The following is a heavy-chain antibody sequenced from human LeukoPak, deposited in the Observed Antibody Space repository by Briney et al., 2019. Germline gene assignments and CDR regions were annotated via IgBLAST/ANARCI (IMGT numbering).Heavy chain of an antibody. J-gene: IGHJ5*02. D-gene: IGHD4-17*01. Sequence: PSETLSLTCTVSGGSISSYYWSWIRQPPGKGLEWIGYIYYSGSTNYNPSLKSRVTISVDTSKNQFSLKLSSVTAADTAVYYCARHQDRDYGDLTWGQGTLVTVSS. V-gene: IGHV4-59*01. CDR2: IYYSGST. CDR1: GGSISSYY. CDR3: ARHQDRDYGDLT.